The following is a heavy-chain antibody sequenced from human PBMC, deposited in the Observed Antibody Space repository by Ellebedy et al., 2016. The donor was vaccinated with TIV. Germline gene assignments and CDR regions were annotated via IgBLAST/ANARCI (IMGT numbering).Heavy chain of an antibody. D-gene: IGHD2-21*02. CDR1: GGSISTYY. Sequence: SETLSLTCTVSGGSISTYYWNWIRQSPGKGLEWIGSIYHSGSTNYNPSLKSRVTMSVDTPNNQFSLKVSSVTAADTAVYYCARGREWSGGGDSNKRLYFFDYYMDVWGEGTTVTVSS. V-gene: IGHV4-59*01. CDR2: IYHSGST. J-gene: IGHJ6*03. CDR3: ARGREWSGGGDSNKRLYFFDYYMDV.